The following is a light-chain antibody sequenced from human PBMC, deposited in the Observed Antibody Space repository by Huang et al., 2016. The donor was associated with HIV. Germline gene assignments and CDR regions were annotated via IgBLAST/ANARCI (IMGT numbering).Light chain of an antibody. V-gene: IGKV1-39*01. CDR3: QQSYSTPWT. CDR1: QTISTY. Sequence: DTQMTQSPSSLSASVGDRVTITCRASQTISTYLNWYQQQPGKAPKLLIYGASSLQSGVPSRFIGIGSGTDFTLTIRSLQREDFATYFCQQSYSTPWTFGQGTKVEIK. CDR2: GAS. J-gene: IGKJ1*01.